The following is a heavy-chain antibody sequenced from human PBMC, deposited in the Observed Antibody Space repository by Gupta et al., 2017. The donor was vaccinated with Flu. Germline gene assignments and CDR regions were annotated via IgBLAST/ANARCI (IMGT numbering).Heavy chain of an antibody. CDR2: LKQDGSDQ. V-gene: IGHV3-7*01. CDR3: ARGSHDSKYRCFET. D-gene: IGHD4-4*01. CDR1: SHYW. Sequence: SHYWMSWGRHSPGKGLEWVATLKQDGSDQDYVDSVKGRFTSSRDSAKNSLYLQMNGLRVEDTAVYYCARGSHDSKYRCFETWGQGTRVTVSS. J-gene: IGHJ5*02.